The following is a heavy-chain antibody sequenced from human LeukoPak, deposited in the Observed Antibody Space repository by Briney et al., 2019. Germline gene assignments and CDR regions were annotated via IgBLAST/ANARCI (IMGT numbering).Heavy chain of an antibody. V-gene: IGHV4-39*07. J-gene: IGHJ4*02. CDR2: IYYSGDT. CDR3: ARDLGGPLAEAPIDY. Sequence: SETLSLTCTVSGGSISSTSYYWGWVRQPPGKGLEWIGSIYYSGDTFYNPSLKSRVTISVDTSKNQFSLKLSSVTAADTAVYYCARDLGGPLAEAPIDYWGQGTLVTVSS. CDR1: GGSISSTSYY.